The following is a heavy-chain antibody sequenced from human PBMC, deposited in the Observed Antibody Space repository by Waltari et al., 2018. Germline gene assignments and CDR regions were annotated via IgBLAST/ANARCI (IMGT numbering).Heavy chain of an antibody. J-gene: IGHJ6*02. Sequence: APGKGLEWMGGFDPEDGETIYAQKCQGRVTMTEDTSTDTAYMELSSLRSEDTAVYYCATDRTGLYYGMDVWGQGTTVTVSS. CDR3: ATDRTGLYYGMDV. CDR2: FDPEDGET. D-gene: IGHD2-21*02. V-gene: IGHV1-24*01.